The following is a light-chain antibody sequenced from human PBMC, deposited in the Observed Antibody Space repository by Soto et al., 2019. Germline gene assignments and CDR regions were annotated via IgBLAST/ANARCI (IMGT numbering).Light chain of an antibody. CDR3: QRYNSYPWT. J-gene: IGKJ1*01. Sequence: IQMTQSPFSLSASLGDIVTITFRASQDIRNDLGWYQQKPGKAPKLLIYAASSLQSGVPSRFRGSGSGTEFTLTISSLQPDDFATYYCQRYNSYPWTFGQGTKVDI. V-gene: IGKV1-17*01. CDR2: AAS. CDR1: QDIRND.